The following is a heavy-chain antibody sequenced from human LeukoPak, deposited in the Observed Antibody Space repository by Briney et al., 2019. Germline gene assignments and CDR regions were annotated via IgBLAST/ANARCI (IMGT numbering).Heavy chain of an antibody. V-gene: IGHV3-74*01. D-gene: IGHD6-19*01. J-gene: IGHJ4*02. Sequence: GGSLRLSCETSGFSFSTYWMSWVRQPPGKGLVWVSRINSDGSSTSYADSVKGRFTISRDNAKNTLYLQMNSLRAEDTAVYYCLGGWYYLYWGQGTLVTVSS. CDR2: INSDGSST. CDR1: GFSFSTYW. CDR3: LGGWYYLY.